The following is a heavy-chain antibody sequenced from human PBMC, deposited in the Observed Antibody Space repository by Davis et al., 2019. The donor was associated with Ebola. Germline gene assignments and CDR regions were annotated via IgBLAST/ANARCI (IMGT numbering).Heavy chain of an antibody. CDR1: GYTFTDYL. D-gene: IGHD1-26*01. CDR3: ARCMVGPTRDFDY. V-gene: IGHV1-46*01. CDR2: INPSIGNT. J-gene: IGHJ4*02. Sequence: ASVKVSCKASGYTFTDYLLHWVRQAPGQGLEWMGLINPSIGNTSLAQKFQGRVTLTRDTSTSTVHMDLRSLKSDDTAVYYCARCMVGPTRDFDYWGQGTLVTVSS.